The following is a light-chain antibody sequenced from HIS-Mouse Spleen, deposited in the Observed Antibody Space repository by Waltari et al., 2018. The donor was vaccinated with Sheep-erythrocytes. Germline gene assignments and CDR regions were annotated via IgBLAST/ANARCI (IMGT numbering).Light chain of an antibody. V-gene: IGLV2-11*01. Sequence: QSALTQPRSVSGSPGQSVPISCTGTRSDVGGYNYFSWYQQHPGKAPKLMIYDVSKRPSGVPDRFSGSKSGNTASLTISGLQAEDEADYYCCSYAGSYNHVFATGTKVTVL. CDR2: DVS. J-gene: IGLJ1*01. CDR3: CSYAGSYNHV. CDR1: RSDVGGYNY.